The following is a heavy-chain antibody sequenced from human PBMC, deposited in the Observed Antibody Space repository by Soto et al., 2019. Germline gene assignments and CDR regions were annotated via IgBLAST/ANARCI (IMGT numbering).Heavy chain of an antibody. V-gene: IGHV4-59*01. CDR1: GGSISRYF. D-gene: IGHD3-16*01. CDR2: IYYTGST. J-gene: IGHJ4*02. CDR3: ARSLRNDLFEY. Sequence: QVQLQESGPGLVKPSETLSLTCTVSGGSISRYFWGWIRQPPGKGLELIGYIYYTGSTNYHPSLKNRGTISVDTSQNQLSRKLNSVTAADTAVYFCARSLRNDLFEYWGQGALVTVSS.